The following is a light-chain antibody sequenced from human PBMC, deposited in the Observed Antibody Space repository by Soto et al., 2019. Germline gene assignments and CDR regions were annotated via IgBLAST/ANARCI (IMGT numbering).Light chain of an antibody. CDR1: TNDIGSYDF. CDR3: SSFTTRDSVV. J-gene: IGLJ2*01. V-gene: IGLV2-14*03. CDR2: DVT. Sequence: QSVLTQPASVSGSPGQSITISCSGTTNDIGSYDFVAWYQQHPGKVPKLIIFDVTNRPSGVSQRFSGSKSGNTASLTISGLQAEDEADYFCSSFTTRDSVVFGGGTKLTVL.